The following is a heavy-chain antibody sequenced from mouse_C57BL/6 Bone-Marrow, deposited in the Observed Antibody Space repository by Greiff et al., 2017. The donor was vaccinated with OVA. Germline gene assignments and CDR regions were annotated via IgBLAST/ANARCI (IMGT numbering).Heavy chain of an antibody. CDR2: IRSKSNNYAT. Sequence: EVKLMESGGGLVQPKGSLKLSCAASGFSFNTYAMNWVRQAPGKGLEWVARIRSKSNNYATYYADSVKDRFTISRDDSESMLYLQMNNLKTEDTAMYYCVRHSYDYVFAYWGQGTLVTVSA. CDR1: GFSFNTYA. V-gene: IGHV10-1*01. J-gene: IGHJ3*01. D-gene: IGHD2-4*01. CDR3: VRHSYDYVFAY.